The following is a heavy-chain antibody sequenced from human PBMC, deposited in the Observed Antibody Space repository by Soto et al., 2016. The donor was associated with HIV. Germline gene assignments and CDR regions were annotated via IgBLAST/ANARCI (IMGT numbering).Heavy chain of an antibody. CDR3: ASHCSDTTCYEFXDY. J-gene: IGHJ4*02. Sequence: EVQLVESGGGLVQPGGSLRLSCAVSGFTFSSYWMTWVRQAPGKGLEWVANINQDGSQTYYADSVKGRFTISRDNAKNSLSLQLNSLRAGDTAVYFCASHCSDTTCYEFXDYWGQGTLVTVSS. CDR1: GFTFSSYW. V-gene: IGHV3-7*01. D-gene: IGHD2-2*01. CDR2: INQDGSQT.